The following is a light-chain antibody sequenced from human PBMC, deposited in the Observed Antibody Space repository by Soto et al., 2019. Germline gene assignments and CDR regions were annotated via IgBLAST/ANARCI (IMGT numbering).Light chain of an antibody. V-gene: IGKV3-20*01. J-gene: IGKJ1*01. CDR2: GAS. CDR1: QSISSNK. CDR3: QQYDSSFPA. Sequence: EIVLTQSPGSLSLSPWERATLSCRASQSISSNKLAWYQHNPGQAPRLLIYGASSRATGIPDRFSGSGSGTDFTLTISRLEPEDFVLYYCQQYDSSFPAFGQGTKVDIK.